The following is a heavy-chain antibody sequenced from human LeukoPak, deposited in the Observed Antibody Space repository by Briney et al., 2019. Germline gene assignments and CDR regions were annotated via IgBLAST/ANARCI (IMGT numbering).Heavy chain of an antibody. Sequence: GGSLRLSCAASGFTVSSNYMSWVRQAPGKGLEWVSVIYSGGSTYYADSVKGRFTISRDNSKNTLYLQMNSLRAEDTAVYYCARDRVGGLGGMGYWGQGTLVTVSS. J-gene: IGHJ4*02. V-gene: IGHV3-66*01. CDR2: IYSGGST. D-gene: IGHD1-26*01. CDR1: GFTVSSNY. CDR3: ARDRVGGLGGMGY.